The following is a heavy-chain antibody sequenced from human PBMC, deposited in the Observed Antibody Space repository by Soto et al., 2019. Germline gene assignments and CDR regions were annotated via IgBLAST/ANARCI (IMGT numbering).Heavy chain of an antibody. CDR1: GGSLSDYY. D-gene: IGHD5-18*01. J-gene: IGHJ4*02. CDR3: ARGRGVYIYAFYFDY. Sequence: SETLSLTCAVYGGSLSDYYWSWIRQPPGKGLEWIGEINHSGRTNYNPSLKSRVTISVDTSENQFSLKLSSVTAADTAVYYCARGRGVYIYAFYFDYWGQGTLVTVSS. V-gene: IGHV4-34*01. CDR2: INHSGRT.